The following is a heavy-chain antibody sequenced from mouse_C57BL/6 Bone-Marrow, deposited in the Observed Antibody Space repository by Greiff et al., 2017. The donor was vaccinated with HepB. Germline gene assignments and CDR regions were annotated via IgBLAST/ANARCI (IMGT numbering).Heavy chain of an antibody. CDR1: GYTFTSYG. V-gene: IGHV1-81*01. J-gene: IGHJ4*01. CDR3: APITTVVATEAMDY. D-gene: IGHD1-1*01. CDR2: IYPRSGNT. Sequence: VQLQQSGAELARPGASVKLSCKASGYTFTSYGISWVKQRTGQGLEWIGEIYPRSGNTYYNEKFKGKATLTADKSSSTAYMELRSLTSEDSAVYFCAPITTVVATEAMDYWGQGTSVTVSS.